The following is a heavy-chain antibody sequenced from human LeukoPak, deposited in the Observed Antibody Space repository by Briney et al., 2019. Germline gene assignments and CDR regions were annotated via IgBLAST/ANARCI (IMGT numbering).Heavy chain of an antibody. CDR2: IKQDGGEE. Sequence: PGGSLRLSCAASGFTFSHHWMAWVRQAPGKGLEWVANIKQDGGEEYYVDSVMGRFTISRDNARNSLYLQINSLRAEDTAVYYCARDRVFDSGWYNGAPFDYWGQGTLVTVSS. D-gene: IGHD6-19*01. V-gene: IGHV3-7*01. CDR1: GFTFSHHW. J-gene: IGHJ4*02. CDR3: ARDRVFDSGWYNGAPFDY.